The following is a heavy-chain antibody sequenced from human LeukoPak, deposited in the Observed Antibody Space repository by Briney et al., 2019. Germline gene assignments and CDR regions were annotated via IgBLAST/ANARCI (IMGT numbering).Heavy chain of an antibody. CDR1: GGSFSSGGYY. J-gene: IGHJ4*02. Sequence: SETLSLTCTVSGGSFSSGGYYWSWIRQHPGKGLEWIGYIYYTGTTNYNPSLKSRVTISVDTSKNQFSLKLSSVTAADTAVYYCARGGWRLDYWGQGTLVTVSS. V-gene: IGHV4-61*08. CDR2: IYYTGTT. CDR3: ARGGWRLDY. D-gene: IGHD2-15*01.